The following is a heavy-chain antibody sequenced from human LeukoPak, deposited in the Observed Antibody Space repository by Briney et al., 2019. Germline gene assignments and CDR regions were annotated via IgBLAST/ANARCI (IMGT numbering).Heavy chain of an antibody. V-gene: IGHV3-11*01. CDR1: GFTFSDYY. CDR3: ARDIVYLQLEY. CDR2: ISSSGSTI. D-gene: IGHD2-15*01. J-gene: IGHJ4*02. Sequence: GGSLRLSCAASGFTFSDYYVSWLRQAPGKALEWVSYISSSGSTIYYADSVKGRFTISRDNAKNSLYLQMNSLRAEDTAVYYCARDIVYLQLEYWGQGALVTVSS.